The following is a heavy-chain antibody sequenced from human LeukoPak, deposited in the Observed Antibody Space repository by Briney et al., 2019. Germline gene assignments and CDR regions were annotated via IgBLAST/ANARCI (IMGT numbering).Heavy chain of an antibody. J-gene: IGHJ6*02. CDR1: GGSFSGYY. CDR2: INHSGST. CDR3: ARRMRPYYYYGMDV. V-gene: IGHV4-34*01. D-gene: IGHD2-15*01. Sequence: SETLSLTCAVYGGSFSGYYWSWIRQPPGKGLEWIGEINHSGSTNYNPSLKSRVTISVDTSKNQFSLKLSSVTAADTAVYYCARRMRPYYYYGMDVWGQGTTVTVSS.